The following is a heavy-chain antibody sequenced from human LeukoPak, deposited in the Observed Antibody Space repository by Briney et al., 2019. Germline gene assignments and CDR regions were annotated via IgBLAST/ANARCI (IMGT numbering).Heavy chain of an antibody. V-gene: IGHV3-23*01. CDR2: ISGSGGST. D-gene: IGHD5-12*01. CDR3: AKCIVATNYYYYYMDV. J-gene: IGHJ6*03. Sequence: PGGSLRLSCAASGFTFSSYAMTWVRQAPGKGLEWVSAISGSGGSTYYADSMKGRFTISRDNSKNTLYLQMNSLRAEDTAVYYCAKCIVATNYYYYYMDVWGKGTTVTVSS. CDR1: GFTFSSYA.